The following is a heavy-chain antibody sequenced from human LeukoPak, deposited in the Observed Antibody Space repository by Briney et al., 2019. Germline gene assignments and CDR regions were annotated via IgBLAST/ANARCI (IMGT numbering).Heavy chain of an antibody. CDR3: AKGPVVRGYYFDY. CDR1: GFTFSSYG. J-gene: IGHJ4*02. V-gene: IGHV3-23*01. CDR2: ISGSGGST. Sequence: GRSLRLSCAASGFTFSSYGMHWVRQAPGKGLEWVSAISGSGGSTYYADSVKGRFTISRDNSKNTLYLQMNSLRAEDTAVYYCAKGPVVRGYYFDYWGQGTLVTVSS.